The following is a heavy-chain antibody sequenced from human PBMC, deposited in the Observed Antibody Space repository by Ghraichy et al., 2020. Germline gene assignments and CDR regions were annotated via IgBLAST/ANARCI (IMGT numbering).Heavy chain of an antibody. J-gene: IGHJ6*02. V-gene: IGHV4-61*01. CDR2: IHYSGVT. CDR1: SGSVTSTSFY. Sequence: SETLSLTCTVSSGSVTSTSFYWTWIRQPPGQGLEWLGDIHYSGVTTYNPSLKSRVTISLDTSKNQFSLKMTSVTAADTAVYYCARDRSIEASGSMHNFGLDGGGQGTTVTVSS. D-gene: IGHD3-10*01. CDR3: ARDRSIEASGSMHNFGLDG.